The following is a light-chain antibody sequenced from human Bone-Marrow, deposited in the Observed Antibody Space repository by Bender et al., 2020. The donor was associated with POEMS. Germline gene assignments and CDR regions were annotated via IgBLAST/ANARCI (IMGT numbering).Light chain of an antibody. CDR1: SSDVGEYNY. Sequence: QSALTQPPSASGSPGQSVTISCTGTSSDVGEYNYVSWYQQHPGKAPKLMIYEVNNRPSGVSNRFSGSKSGNTASLTIYGLQAEDEADYYCSSNTNSNTLVFGTGTKVTVL. CDR3: SSNTNSNTLV. V-gene: IGLV2-14*01. J-gene: IGLJ1*01. CDR2: EVN.